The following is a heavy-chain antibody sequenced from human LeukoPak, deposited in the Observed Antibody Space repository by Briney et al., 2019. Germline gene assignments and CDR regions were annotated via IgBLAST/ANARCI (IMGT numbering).Heavy chain of an antibody. D-gene: IGHD6-13*01. Sequence: TXTVXGGSISSYYWSWIRQPPGKGLEWIGYIYYSGSTNYNPSLKSRVTLSVDTSKNQFSLKLSAVKAGDTAGYCCXXDXXSXXGXYDYWGXGXLVTVSS. V-gene: IGHV4-59*01. CDR1: GGSISSYY. J-gene: IGHJ4*02. CDR2: IYYSGST. CDR3: XXDXXSXXGXYDY.